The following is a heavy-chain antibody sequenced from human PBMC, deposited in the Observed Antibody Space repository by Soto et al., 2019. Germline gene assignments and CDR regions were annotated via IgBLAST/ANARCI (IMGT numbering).Heavy chain of an antibody. CDR3: ARGHILPGYYKPHNWFDP. CDR1: VGTISSYY. CDR2: LYHRSNP. D-gene: IGHD3-9*01. V-gene: IGHV4-59*01. J-gene: IGHJ5*02. Sequence: PSETLSLTCTVSVGTISSYYWIWIRQPPGHGLEWLAYLYHRSNPNYNPSLKSRVTLSGDTAKNQFSLKLSSVTAADTAGYYCARGHILPGYYKPHNWFDPWGQGTLVTVSS.